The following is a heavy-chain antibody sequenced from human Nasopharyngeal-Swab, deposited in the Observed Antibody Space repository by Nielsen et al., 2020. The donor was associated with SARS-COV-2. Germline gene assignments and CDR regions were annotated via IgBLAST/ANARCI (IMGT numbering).Heavy chain of an antibody. J-gene: IGHJ4*02. CDR3: AKDGGGWYTSGWYYFDY. Sequence: GESLKISCAASGFAFSSYAMSWVRQTPGKGLERASTFSGSSGKTYYADYVKGRFTISRDTSKNTLYLQMNSLRADDTAVYYCAKDGGGWYTSGWYYFDYWGQGTLVTVSS. D-gene: IGHD6-19*01. CDR2: FSGSSGKT. CDR1: GFAFSSYA. V-gene: IGHV3-23*01.